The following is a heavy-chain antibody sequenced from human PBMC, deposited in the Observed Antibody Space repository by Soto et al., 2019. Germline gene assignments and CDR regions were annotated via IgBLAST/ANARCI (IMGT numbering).Heavy chain of an antibody. CDR2: IIPMYGPP. J-gene: IGHJ5*02. CDR3: ARVTSMVRGVIDNWFDP. V-gene: IGHV1-69*01. CDR1: GGTFSSYA. Sequence: QVPLVQSGAEVKKPGSSVTVSCKASGGTFSSYAIHWVRQAPGQGLEWMGGIIPMYGPPKYAQRCQGRVTIPADESTTTVYMELTSLTSQDTAVYYCARVTSMVRGVIDNWFDPWGHGTLVTVSS. D-gene: IGHD3-10*01.